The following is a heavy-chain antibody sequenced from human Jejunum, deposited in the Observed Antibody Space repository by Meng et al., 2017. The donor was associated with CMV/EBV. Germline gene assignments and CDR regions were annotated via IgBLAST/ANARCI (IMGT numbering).Heavy chain of an antibody. Sequence: VSGGSINSSYYYWGWIRQPPGKGLEWIGTTYYSGSTYYNPSLRSRVTISVDTSKNQFSLKLTSVTAADTAVYYCARARELRLVAYWGQGMWVTVSS. D-gene: IGHD1-7*01. CDR3: ARARELRLVAY. CDR1: GGSINSSYYY. J-gene: IGHJ4*02. CDR2: TYYSGST. V-gene: IGHV4-39*07.